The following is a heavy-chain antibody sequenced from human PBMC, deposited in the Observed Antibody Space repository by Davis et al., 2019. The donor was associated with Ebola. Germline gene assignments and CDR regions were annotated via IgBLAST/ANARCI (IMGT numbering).Heavy chain of an antibody. D-gene: IGHD3-3*01. V-gene: IGHV3-48*02. CDR3: AKDRFKAHYFYMDV. J-gene: IGHJ6*03. CDR2: ISSSGSSI. Sequence: PGGSLRLSCSTSGFTLSNFAMSWVRQAPGKGLEWIAYISSSGSSIYYADSVKGRTTVSRDNTKGAVFLEMKSLRDDDTAVYYCAKDRFKAHYFYMDVWGKGTAVTVSS. CDR1: GFTLSNFA.